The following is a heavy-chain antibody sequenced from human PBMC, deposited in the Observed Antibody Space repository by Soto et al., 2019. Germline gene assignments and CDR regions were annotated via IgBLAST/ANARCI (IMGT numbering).Heavy chain of an antibody. Sequence: SLTCTVSGGSVSSGSYYWSWIRQPPGKGLEWIGYIYYSGTTNYNSYLKSRLSLSVDMSKNQFSLKLASVTAADTAVYFCARSQRGRTAFTFDYWGQGALVTVSS. CDR3: ARSQRGRTAFTFDY. V-gene: IGHV4-61*01. CDR2: IYYSGTT. CDR1: GGSVSSGSYY. J-gene: IGHJ4*02. D-gene: IGHD3-16*01.